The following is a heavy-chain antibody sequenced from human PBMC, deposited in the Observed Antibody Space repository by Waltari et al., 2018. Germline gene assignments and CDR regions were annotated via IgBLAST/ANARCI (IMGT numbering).Heavy chain of an antibody. CDR3: ARDEGSRGGFDY. CDR2: IYYSVTT. J-gene: IGHJ4*02. V-gene: IGHV4-59*11. D-gene: IGHD3-16*01. CDR1: GGSISGHY. Sequence: QVQLQESGPGVVKPSEPLSLTCSVFGGSISGHYWSWIRQPPGKGLEWIGFIYYSVTTQENPSLRSGGTISVDTSRNQFSLKLSLVTAADTAGYYCARDEGSRGGFDYWGQGTLVTVSS.